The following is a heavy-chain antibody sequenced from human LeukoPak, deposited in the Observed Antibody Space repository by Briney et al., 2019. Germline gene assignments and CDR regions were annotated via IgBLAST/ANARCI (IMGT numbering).Heavy chain of an antibody. V-gene: IGHV3-53*01. CDR1: GFTVSSNY. D-gene: IGHD1-26*01. CDR2: IYSGGST. J-gene: IGHJ3*02. CDR3: ARDGEVGADYLVMAFDI. Sequence: GGSLRLSCAASGFTVSSNYMSWVRQAPGKGLEWVSVIYSGGSTYYADSVKGRFTISRDNSKNTLYLQMNSLRAEDTAVYYCARDGEVGADYLVMAFDIWGQGTMVTVSS.